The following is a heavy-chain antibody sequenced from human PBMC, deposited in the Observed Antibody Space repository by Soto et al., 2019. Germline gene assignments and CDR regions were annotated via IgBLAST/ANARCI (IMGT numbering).Heavy chain of an antibody. CDR2: IDPSDSYT. V-gene: IGHV5-10-1*01. D-gene: IGHD3-22*01. CDR3: ARSHYYDSSGYPYYFDY. CDR1: GYSFTSYW. J-gene: IGHJ4*02. Sequence: AGESLKISCKGSGYSFTSYWISWVRQMPGKGLEWMGRIDPSDSYTNYSPSFQGHVTISADKSISTAYLQWSSLKASDTAMYYCARSHYYDSSGYPYYFDYWGQGPLVTVSS.